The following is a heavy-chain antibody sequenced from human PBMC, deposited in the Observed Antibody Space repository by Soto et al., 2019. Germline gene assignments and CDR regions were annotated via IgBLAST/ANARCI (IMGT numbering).Heavy chain of an antibody. J-gene: IGHJ3*02. CDR3: ATIAVPPAFDI. CDR1: GFTFSNAW. D-gene: IGHD6-19*01. Sequence: GSLRLSCAASGFTFSNAWMSWVRQAPGKGLEWVSALSGSGGTTYYADSVKGRFTISRDNSKNTLYLQMNSLRAEDTAVYYCATIAVPPAFDIWGQGTMVTVSS. CDR2: LSGSGGTT. V-gene: IGHV3-23*01.